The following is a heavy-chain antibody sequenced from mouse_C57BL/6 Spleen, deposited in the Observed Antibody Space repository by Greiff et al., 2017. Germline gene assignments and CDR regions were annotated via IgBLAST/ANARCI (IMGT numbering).Heavy chain of an antibody. CDR2: IYYSGTI. D-gene: IGHD1-1*01. CDR3: ARETTVVGYYFDY. Sequence: EVKVEESGPGLVKPSQTVFLTCTVTGISITTGNYRWSWIRQFPGNKLEWIGYIYYSGTITYNPSLTSRTTITRDTPKNQFFLEMNSLTAEDTATYYCARETTVVGYYFDYWGQGTTLTVSS. CDR1: GISITTGNYR. J-gene: IGHJ2*01. V-gene: IGHV3-5*01.